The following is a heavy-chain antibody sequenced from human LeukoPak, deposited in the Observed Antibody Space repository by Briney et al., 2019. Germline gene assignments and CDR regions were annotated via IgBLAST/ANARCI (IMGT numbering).Heavy chain of an antibody. CDR2: IYSGGST. Sequence: GGSLRLSCAASGFTVSNNYMSWVRQAPGKGLEWVSVIYSGGSTYYADSVKGRFTISRDNSKNTLFLQMNSLRAEDTAVYYCAKAWAYGGNSGGDYWGQGTLVTVSS. J-gene: IGHJ4*02. D-gene: IGHD4-23*01. V-gene: IGHV3-53*01. CDR1: GFTVSNNY. CDR3: AKAWAYGGNSGGDY.